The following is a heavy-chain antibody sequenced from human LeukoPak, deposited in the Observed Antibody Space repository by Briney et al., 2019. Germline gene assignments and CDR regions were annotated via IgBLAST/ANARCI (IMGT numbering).Heavy chain of an antibody. V-gene: IGHV3-23*01. Sequence: GGSLRLSCAASGFTFSSYAMSWVRQAPGKGLEWVSAISGSGGSTYYADSVKGRSTISRDNSKNTLYLQMNSLRAEDTAVYYCANGIRLIHPFDYWGQGTLVTVSS. D-gene: IGHD5-18*01. CDR3: ANGIRLIHPFDY. J-gene: IGHJ4*02. CDR2: ISGSGGST. CDR1: GFTFSSYA.